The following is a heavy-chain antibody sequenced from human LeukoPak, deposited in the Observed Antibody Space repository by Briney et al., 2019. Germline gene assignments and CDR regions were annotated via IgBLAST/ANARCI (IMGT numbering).Heavy chain of an antibody. CDR3: ARDRDFFGSGRARNGRDFFDY. CDR1: GFVFSDYC. CDR2: ISNRHGTG. D-gene: IGHD3-10*01. Sequence: GGSLRLSCAGSGFVFSDYCMTWVRQAPGKGLEWISYISNRHGTGYYADSVKGRFTISRDNAKNSLYLQMNSLRAEDTAMYYCARDRDFFGSGRARNGRDFFDYWGQGTLVAVSS. J-gene: IGHJ4*02. V-gene: IGHV3-48*01.